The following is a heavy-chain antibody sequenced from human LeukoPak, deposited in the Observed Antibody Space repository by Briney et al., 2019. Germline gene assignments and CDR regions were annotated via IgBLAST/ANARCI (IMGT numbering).Heavy chain of an antibody. D-gene: IGHD3-22*01. Sequence: SETLSLTRTVSGGSISSYYWSWIRQSPGKGLEWIGYIYYSGSTNYNPSLKSRVTISVDTSKNQFSLKLSSVTAADTAVYYCARLYYYDSSGYYPYFDYWGQGTLVTVSS. CDR2: IYYSGST. CDR1: GGSISSYY. V-gene: IGHV4-59*01. J-gene: IGHJ4*02. CDR3: ARLYYYDSSGYYPYFDY.